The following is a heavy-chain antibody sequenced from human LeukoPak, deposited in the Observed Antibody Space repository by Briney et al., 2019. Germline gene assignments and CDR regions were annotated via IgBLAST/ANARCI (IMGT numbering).Heavy chain of an antibody. D-gene: IGHD6-13*01. Sequence: GGSLRLSCAASGFTVSSNYMGWVRQAPGKGLEWVSVIYSGGNTYYADSVKGRFTISRDNSRNTMDLQMNSLRAEDTAVYYCARCDXSSWYGIDYWGQGTLATVSS. CDR1: GFTVSSNY. CDR2: IYSGGNT. CDR3: ARCDXSSWYGIDY. J-gene: IGHJ4*02. V-gene: IGHV3-53*01.